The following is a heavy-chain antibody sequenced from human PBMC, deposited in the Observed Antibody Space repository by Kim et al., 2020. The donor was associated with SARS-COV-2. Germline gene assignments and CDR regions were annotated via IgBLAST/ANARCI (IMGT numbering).Heavy chain of an antibody. CDR3: ARAPPGSRHSIDF. Sequence: GGSLRLSCAASGFTFSSYDMHWVRQPPGKGLEWVSAIGTAYNTIYPDSVKGRVTISRENDKNSVYLQLNSLGVGDTAVYYCARAPPGSRHSIDFWGQGTLVPLPS. CDR2: IGTAYNT. V-gene: IGHV3-13*01. J-gene: IGHJ4*02. CDR1: GFTFSSYD. D-gene: IGHD6-19*01.